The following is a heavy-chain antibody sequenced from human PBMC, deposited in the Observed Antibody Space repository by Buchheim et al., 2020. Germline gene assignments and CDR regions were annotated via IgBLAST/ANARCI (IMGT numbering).Heavy chain of an antibody. J-gene: IGHJ6*02. CDR2: NSDGNST. V-gene: IGHV3-74*01. Sequence: EVQLVESGGGLVQPGVSLRLSCAASGFTFSSYWMHWVRQAPGKGLVWVSRNSDGNSTSYADSVKGRFTISRDNAKNTLYLQMNSLRAEDTAVYYCASSGMDVWGQGTT. CDR3: ASSGMDV. CDR1: GFTFSSYW.